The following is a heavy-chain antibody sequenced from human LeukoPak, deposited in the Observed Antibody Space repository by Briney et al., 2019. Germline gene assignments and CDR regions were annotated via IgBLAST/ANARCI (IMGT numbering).Heavy chain of an antibody. V-gene: IGHV1-18*01. J-gene: IGHJ4*02. CDR2: ISAYNGNT. CDR3: ARDLASYSRGPTHLRY. CDR1: GYTFTSYG. Sequence: SSVKVSCKASGYTFTSYGISWVRQAPGHGVEWMGWISAYNGNTNYAQKLQGRVTMTTDTSTSTAYMELRSLRADDTAVYYCARDLASYSRGPTHLRYWGQGNLVTVSS. D-gene: IGHD6-19*01.